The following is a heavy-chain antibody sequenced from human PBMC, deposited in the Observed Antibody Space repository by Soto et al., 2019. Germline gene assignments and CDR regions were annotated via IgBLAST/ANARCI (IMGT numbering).Heavy chain of an antibody. CDR3: AKRLADDYDFWSGYYRAYYGMDV. J-gene: IGHJ6*02. CDR2: ISGSGGST. V-gene: IGHV3-23*01. CDR1: GFTFSSYA. Sequence: PGGSLRLSCAASGFTFSSYAMSWVRQAPGKGLEWVSAISGSGGSTYYADSVKGRFTISRDNSKNTLYLQMNSLRAEDTAVYYCAKRLADDYDFWSGYYRAYYGMDVWGQGTTVTVSS. D-gene: IGHD3-3*01.